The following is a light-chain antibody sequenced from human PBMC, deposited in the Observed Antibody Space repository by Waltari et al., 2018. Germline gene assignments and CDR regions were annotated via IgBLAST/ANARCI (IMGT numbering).Light chain of an antibody. J-gene: IGKJ2*01. Sequence: DIQMTLPPSTLSASVGARVTITCRASQRISSWLAWYQQKPGKAPKLLIYRASSLESGVPSRFSGSGSGAEFTLTISSLQPDDFATYYCQQYNSYPYTFGQGTKLEIK. CDR2: RAS. V-gene: IGKV1-5*03. CDR1: QRISSW. CDR3: QQYNSYPYT.